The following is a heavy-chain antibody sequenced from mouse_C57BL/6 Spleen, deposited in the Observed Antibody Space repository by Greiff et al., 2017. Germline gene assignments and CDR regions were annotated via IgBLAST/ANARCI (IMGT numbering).Heavy chain of an antibody. CDR3: ARNYGSFMDD. Sequence: QVQLQQPGAELVKPGASVKLSCKASGYTFTSYWMQWVKQRPGQGLEWIGEFDPSDSYTNYNQKFKGKATLTVDTSSSTAYMQLSSLTSEDSAVYYCARNYGSFMDDWGQGTSVTVSS. D-gene: IGHD1-1*01. J-gene: IGHJ4*01. CDR2: FDPSDSYT. V-gene: IGHV1-50*01. CDR1: GYTFTSYW.